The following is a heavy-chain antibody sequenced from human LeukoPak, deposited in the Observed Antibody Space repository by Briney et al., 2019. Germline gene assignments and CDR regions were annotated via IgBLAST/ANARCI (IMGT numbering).Heavy chain of an antibody. J-gene: IGHJ4*02. CDR2: IKGGGASP. V-gene: IGHV3-23*01. CDR3: AKAGSGSYYSGFDY. Sequence: PGGSLRLSCAASGFIFSNFAMNWVRQAPGKGPEWLSSIKGGGASPFYADSVKGRFTISRDNSKNTLYLDMNNLRAEDTAFYYCAKAGSGSYYSGFDYWGQGTLVTVSS. D-gene: IGHD1-26*01. CDR1: GFIFSNFA.